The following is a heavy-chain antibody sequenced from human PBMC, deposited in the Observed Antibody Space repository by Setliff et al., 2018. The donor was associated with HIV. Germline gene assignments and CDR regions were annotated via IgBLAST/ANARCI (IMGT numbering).Heavy chain of an antibody. V-gene: IGHV1-18*01. J-gene: IGHJ3*02. Sequence: ASVKVSCKASGYTFTSYGISWVRQAPGQGLEWMGWISAYNGNTNYAQKLRGRVTMTTDTSTSTAYMEPRSLRSDDTAVYYCARDVDYYDSSGYTNAFDIWGQGTMVT. CDR3: ARDVDYYDSSGYTNAFDI. CDR1: GYTFTSYG. D-gene: IGHD3-22*01. CDR2: ISAYNGNT.